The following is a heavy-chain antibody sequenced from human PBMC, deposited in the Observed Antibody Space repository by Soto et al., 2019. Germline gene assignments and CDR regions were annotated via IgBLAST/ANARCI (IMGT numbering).Heavy chain of an antibody. J-gene: IGHJ3*02. V-gene: IGHV1-69*13. CDR1: GGTFSSYA. CDR3: ARPSARDGYNYNDAFDI. D-gene: IGHD5-12*01. CDR2: IIPIFGTA. Sequence: VASVKVSCKASGGTFSSYAISWVRQAPGQGLEWMGGIIPIFGTANYAQKFQGRVTITADESTSTAYMELSSLRSEDTAVYYCARPSARDGYNYNDAFDIWGQGTMVTVSS.